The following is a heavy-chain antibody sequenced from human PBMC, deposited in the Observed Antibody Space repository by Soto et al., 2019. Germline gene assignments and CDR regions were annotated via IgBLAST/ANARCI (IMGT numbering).Heavy chain of an antibody. V-gene: IGHV4-31*03. Sequence: QVQLQESGRGLVKPSQTLSLTCTVSSGTISSGGYYWSWIRQHPGKGLEWIGYIYYSGSTYYNPSLKSRVTISVDTSKNQFSLKLSSVTAADTAVYYCASAYRLTGYFDLWGRGTLVTVSS. D-gene: IGHD3-16*02. CDR3: ASAYRLTGYFDL. CDR2: IYYSGST. CDR1: SGTISSGGYY. J-gene: IGHJ2*01.